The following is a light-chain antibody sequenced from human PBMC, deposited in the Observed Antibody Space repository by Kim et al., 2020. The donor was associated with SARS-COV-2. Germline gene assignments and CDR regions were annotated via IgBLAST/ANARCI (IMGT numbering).Light chain of an antibody. J-gene: IGKJ1*01. V-gene: IGKV3-15*01. Sequence: VSPGERVTLSCRSTKRVNDNLAWYQQQPGQPPRLLVYGGSVTPTYIPARFSGSGSKTEYTLTVTSLQSEDFAIYYCQQYDEWPWTFGQGTKVDIK. CDR2: GGS. CDR1: KRVNDN. CDR3: QQYDEWPWT.